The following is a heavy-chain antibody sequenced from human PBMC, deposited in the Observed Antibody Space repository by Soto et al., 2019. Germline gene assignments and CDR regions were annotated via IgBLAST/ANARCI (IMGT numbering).Heavy chain of an antibody. Sequence: ELHLLASGGGLVQPGESLRLSCVASGFTFSDYVMTWVRQAPGKGLEWVAAISGDGRTHYESSMTGRFIISRDNSQATLVLPVSSLRAEDTATYYCVRWHTFNFDSLPYTRFYWWGQGTQVTVSS. CDR3: VRWHTFNFDSLPYTRFYW. J-gene: IGHJ4*02. CDR1: GFTFSDYV. V-gene: IGHV3-23*01. CDR2: ISGDGRT. D-gene: IGHD3-22*01.